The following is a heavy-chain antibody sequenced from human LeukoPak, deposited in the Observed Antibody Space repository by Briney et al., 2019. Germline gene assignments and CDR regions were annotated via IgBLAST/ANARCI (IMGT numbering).Heavy chain of an antibody. Sequence: GGSLRLSCAASGFTFDDYAMHWVRQAPGKGLEWVSGISWNSGSIGYADSVKGRFTISRGNAKNSLYLQMNSLRAEDTALYYCAKGSYYDSSGYDPPFDYWGQGTLVTVSS. D-gene: IGHD3-22*01. V-gene: IGHV3-9*01. CDR1: GFTFDDYA. CDR2: ISWNSGSI. CDR3: AKGSYYDSSGYDPPFDY. J-gene: IGHJ4*02.